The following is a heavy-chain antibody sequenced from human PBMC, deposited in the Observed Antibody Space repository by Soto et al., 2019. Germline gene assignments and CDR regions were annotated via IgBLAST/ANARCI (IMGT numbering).Heavy chain of an antibody. J-gene: IGHJ6*02. CDR3: AREDVVVPAAFYYYYGMDV. CDR2: IIPIFGTA. Sequence: ASVKVSCKASGGTFSSYAISWVRQAPGQGLEWMGGIIPIFGTANYAQKFQGRVTITADESTSTAYMELSSLRSEDTAVYYCAREDVVVPAAFYYYYGMDVWGQGTTVTVSS. D-gene: IGHD2-2*01. V-gene: IGHV1-69*13. CDR1: GGTFSSYA.